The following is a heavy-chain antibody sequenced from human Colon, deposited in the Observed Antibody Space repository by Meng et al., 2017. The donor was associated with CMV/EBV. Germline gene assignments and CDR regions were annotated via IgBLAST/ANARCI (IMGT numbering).Heavy chain of an antibody. Sequence: GGSLRLSCAASGFSFSSYAMSWVRQAPGKGLEWVSVIYSGGSTTSYADSVKARFTISRDNSRNMVYLQMNSLRAEDTAVYYCGKQLAAAGLCIDYWGQGTLVTVSS. D-gene: IGHD6-13*01. V-gene: IGHV3-23*03. CDR3: GKQLAAAGLCIDY. CDR1: GFSFSSYA. CDR2: IYSGGSTT. J-gene: IGHJ4*02.